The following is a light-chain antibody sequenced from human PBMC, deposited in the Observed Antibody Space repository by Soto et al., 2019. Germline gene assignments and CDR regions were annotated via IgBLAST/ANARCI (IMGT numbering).Light chain of an antibody. CDR2: GVS. J-gene: IGKJ1*01. V-gene: IGKV3-20*01. CDR1: QSLGSDY. CDR3: QLYGTSRA. Sequence: ETVLTQSPGTLSLSPGERATLSCRASQSLGSDYLAWYQQKPGQAPRLLIYGVSSRATDIPDRFSGSGSGRDFTLTISRLEQEDFAMYYCQLYGTSRAFGQGTKVQI.